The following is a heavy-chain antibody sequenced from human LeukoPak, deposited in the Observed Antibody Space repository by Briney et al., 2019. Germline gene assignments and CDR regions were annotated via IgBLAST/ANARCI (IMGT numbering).Heavy chain of an antibody. D-gene: IGHD2-2*01. J-gene: IGHJ4*02. CDR1: GFTFSTYT. Sequence: GGSLRLSCAASGFTFSTYTMNWVRKAPGKGLEWVSSISSGSSYISYADSQKGRFNISRDNPKNSLYLQINSLRAEDTAVYYCARDACSSTSCFRDYWGQGTRVTVSS. V-gene: IGHV3-21*01. CDR2: ISSGSSYI. CDR3: ARDACSSTSCFRDY.